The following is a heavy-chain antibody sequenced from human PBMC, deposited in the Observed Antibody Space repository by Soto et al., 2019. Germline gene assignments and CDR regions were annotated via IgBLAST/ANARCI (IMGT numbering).Heavy chain of an antibody. D-gene: IGHD3-10*01. CDR1: GFTFSVKKY. CDR2: LYDTDGT. V-gene: IGHV3-53*05. CDR3: APWLQRQHGFDI. Sequence: GSLRLSCEASGFTFSVKKYLTWVRQAPGKGPEWVSALYDTDGTFYADSVKGRFTISKDNSKNTFYLQMNSLRIDDTAVYYCAPWLQRQHGFDIWGLGTMVTVS. J-gene: IGHJ3*02.